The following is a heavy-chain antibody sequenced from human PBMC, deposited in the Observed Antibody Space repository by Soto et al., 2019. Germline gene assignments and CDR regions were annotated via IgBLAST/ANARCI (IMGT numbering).Heavy chain of an antibody. D-gene: IGHD1-20*01. CDR3: AKGDNRYYLDY. Sequence: SETLSLTCAVSGGSMSSGDYSWNWIRQPPGKGLEWIGYIYYGGSTYNNPSLQSRVTMSLDRSRNQFSLKLNSVTAADTAVYYCAKGDNRYYLDYWGQGTLVTVSS. CDR2: IYYGGST. J-gene: IGHJ4*02. V-gene: IGHV4-30-2*01. CDR1: GGSMSSGDYS.